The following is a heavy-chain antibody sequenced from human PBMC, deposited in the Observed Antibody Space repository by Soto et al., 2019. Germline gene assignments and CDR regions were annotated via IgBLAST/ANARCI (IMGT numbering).Heavy chain of an antibody. CDR3: AKRLGAAATRTTLDY. Sequence: EVQLLESGGGLVQPGGSLRLSCAASGFTFSNYAMSWVRQAPGKGLEWVSTISGSGVSTYYADCVKGRFTISRDNSKNTLYQQMNSLRAEDTAVYYCAKRLGAAATRTTLDYWGQGTLVTVSS. V-gene: IGHV3-23*01. J-gene: IGHJ4*02. CDR1: GFTFSNYA. D-gene: IGHD6-13*01. CDR2: ISGSGVST.